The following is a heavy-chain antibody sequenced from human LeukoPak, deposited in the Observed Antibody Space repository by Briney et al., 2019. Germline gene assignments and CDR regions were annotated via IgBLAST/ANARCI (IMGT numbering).Heavy chain of an antibody. CDR2: IYHTGTT. CDR1: GGSISSYY. V-gene: IGHV4-59*08. J-gene: IGHJ4*02. D-gene: IGHD2-2*01. Sequence: SETLSLTCTVSGGSISSYYWSRLRQPPGKGLECLGFIYHTGTTNYNPSLKSRVTISVDTSTNQFSLKLSSVTAADTAIYYCARTYCSTNACPFDHWGQGTLVTVSS. CDR3: ARTYCSTNACPFDH.